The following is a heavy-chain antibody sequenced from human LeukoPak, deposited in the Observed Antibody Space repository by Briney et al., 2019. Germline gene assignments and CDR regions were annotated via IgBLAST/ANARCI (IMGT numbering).Heavy chain of an antibody. J-gene: IGHJ4*02. Sequence: ASVKVSCKASGYTFTGYYMHWVRQAPGQGLEWMGWINPSSGGTNYAQRFQGRVTMTRDTSISTAYMELSRLRSDDTAVYYCARDPGGSSSRLFDYWGQGTLVTVSS. CDR3: ARDPGGSSSRLFDY. CDR1: GYTFTGYY. V-gene: IGHV1-2*02. D-gene: IGHD6-13*01. CDR2: INPSSGGT.